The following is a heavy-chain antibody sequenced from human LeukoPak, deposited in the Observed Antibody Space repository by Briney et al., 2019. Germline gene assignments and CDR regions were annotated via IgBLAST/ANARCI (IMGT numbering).Heavy chain of an antibody. CDR1: GFTFSDHY. J-gene: IGHJ3*02. V-gene: IGHV3-72*01. CDR2: TRNKASSYTT. CDR3: ARAPDAFDI. Sequence: PGGSLRLSCAASGFTFSDHYMDWVRQAPGKGLEWVGRTRNKASSYTTEYAASVKGRFTISRDDSKNSLYLQMNSLKTEDTAVYYCARAPDAFDIWGQGTMVTVSS.